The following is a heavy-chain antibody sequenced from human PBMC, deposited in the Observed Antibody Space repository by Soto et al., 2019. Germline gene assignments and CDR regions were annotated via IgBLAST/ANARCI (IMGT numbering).Heavy chain of an antibody. CDR3: ARARIAGNWFDP. CDR2: ISSSSSYI. CDR1: GFTFSSYS. D-gene: IGHD6-13*01. V-gene: IGHV3-21*01. Sequence: EVQLVESGGGLVKPGGSLRLSCAASGFTFSSYSMNWVRQAPGKGLEWVSSISSSSSYIYYADSVKGRFTISRDNAKNSLYLQMNSLRAEDTAVYYCARARIAGNWFDPWGQGTLVTVSS. J-gene: IGHJ5*02.